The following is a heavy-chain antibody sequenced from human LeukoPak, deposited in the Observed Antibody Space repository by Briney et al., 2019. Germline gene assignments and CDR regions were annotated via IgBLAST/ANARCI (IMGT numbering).Heavy chain of an antibody. D-gene: IGHD5-18*01. Sequence: GGSLRLSCAASGFTFSNAWMSWVRQAPGKGQERGGRIKSKTDGGTTDHAAPVKGRFNISRDDSYNTLYLQMHSLKTADKAVYYCPADAVDTAMVLGFDPWGQGTLVTVSS. CDR3: PADAVDTAMVLGFDP. CDR2: IKSKTDGGTT. J-gene: IGHJ5*02. V-gene: IGHV3-15*01. CDR1: GFTFSNAW.